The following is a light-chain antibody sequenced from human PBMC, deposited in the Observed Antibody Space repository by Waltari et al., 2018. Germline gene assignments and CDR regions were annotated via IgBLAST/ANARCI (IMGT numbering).Light chain of an antibody. J-gene: IGKJ4*01. V-gene: IGKV3-11*01. CDR3: QQGSILPLT. CDR2: DTS. CDR1: ESVSNY. Sequence: EVVLTQSPVTLSLAAGESATLSCRASESVSNYLAWYQQKPGQSPRLLIYDTSKRATGIPARFSGSGYGTDFTLTINNLEAEDFALYYCQQGSILPLTFGGGTNVEIK.